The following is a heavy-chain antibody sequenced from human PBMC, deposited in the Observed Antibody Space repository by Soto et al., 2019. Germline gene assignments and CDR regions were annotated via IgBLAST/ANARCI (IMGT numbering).Heavy chain of an antibody. D-gene: IGHD2-2*01. CDR2: IYYSGST. CDR3: ARGYCSSTSCYGLGSWYDYYYGMDV. Sequence: SETLSLTCTVSGGSISSSSYYWGWIRQPPGKGLEWIGSIYYSGSTYYNPSLKSRVTISVDTSKNQFSLKLSSVTAADTAVYYCARGYCSSTSCYGLGSWYDYYYGMDVWGQGTTVTVSS. J-gene: IGHJ6*02. V-gene: IGHV4-39*07. CDR1: GGSISSSSYY.